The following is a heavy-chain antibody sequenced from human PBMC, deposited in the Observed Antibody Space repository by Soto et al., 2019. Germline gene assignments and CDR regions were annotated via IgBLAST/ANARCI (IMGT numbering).Heavy chain of an antibody. CDR2: ISTYNGHT. V-gene: IGHV1-18*04. J-gene: IGHJ4*02. D-gene: IGHD1-26*01. CDR3: ARDIVGSTTVYFDF. CDR1: GYSLITHG. Sequence: APLKVSCKASGYSLITHGISWVRQAPGQGLEWMGWISTYNGHTNYARKFQGRVSLTTDTSSNTAYMHLTGLRSDDTAVYYCARDIVGSTTVYFDFWGQGTLVTVSS.